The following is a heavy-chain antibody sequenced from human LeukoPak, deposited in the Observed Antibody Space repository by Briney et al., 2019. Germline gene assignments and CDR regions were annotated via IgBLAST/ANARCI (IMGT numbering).Heavy chain of an antibody. CDR3: ATGPLDY. Sequence: GGSLRLSCAAYGFTFSTYWMDWVRQAPGKGLEGVGNIKEDGSEEYYVDSVKGRFTVSRDNAKNSVYLQMNSPRAEDTAVYYCATGPLDYWGQGTLVTVSA. CDR2: IKEDGSEE. J-gene: IGHJ4*02. CDR1: GFTFSTYW. V-gene: IGHV3-7*01.